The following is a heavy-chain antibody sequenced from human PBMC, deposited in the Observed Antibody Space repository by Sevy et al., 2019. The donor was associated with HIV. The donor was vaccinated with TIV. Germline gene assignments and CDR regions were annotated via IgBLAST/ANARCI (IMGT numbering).Heavy chain of an antibody. CDR2: ISSSSSTI. CDR3: ARAAGVDGMDV. D-gene: IGHD3-10*01. CDR1: GFTFSSYS. V-gene: IGHV3-48*01. J-gene: IGHJ6*02. Sequence: GESLKISCAASGFTFSSYSMNWVRQAPGKGLEWVSYISSSSSTIYYADSVKGRFTISRDNAKNSLYLQMNSLRAEDTAVYYCARAAGVDGMDVWGQGTTVTVSS.